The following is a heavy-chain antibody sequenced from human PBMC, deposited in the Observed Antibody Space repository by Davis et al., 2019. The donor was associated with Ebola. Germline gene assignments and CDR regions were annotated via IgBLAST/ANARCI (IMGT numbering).Heavy chain of an antibody. CDR1: GFTFSSYG. V-gene: IGHV3-30*03. Sequence: GESLKISCAASGFTFSSYGMHWVRQAPGKGLEWVAVISYDGSNKYYADSVKGRFTISRDNSKNTLYLQMNSLRAEDTAVYYCARQWLLEYAFDIWGQGTMVTVSS. J-gene: IGHJ3*02. D-gene: IGHD3-22*01. CDR2: ISYDGSNK. CDR3: ARQWLLEYAFDI.